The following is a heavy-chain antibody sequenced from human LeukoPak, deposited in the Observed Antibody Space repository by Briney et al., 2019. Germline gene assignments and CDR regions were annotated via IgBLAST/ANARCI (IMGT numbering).Heavy chain of an antibody. CDR3: AKEIPVAVFFDY. CDR2: ISGGGGKT. Sequence: GGPLRLSCAASGFTFSSYAMSWVRQAPGKGLEWVSAISGGGGKTDYADTVKGRFTISRDNSKNTVYLQMNSLRAEDTAIYFCAKEIPVAVFFDYWGQGTVVTVSS. CDR1: GFTFSSYA. V-gene: IGHV3-23*01. D-gene: IGHD6-19*01. J-gene: IGHJ4*02.